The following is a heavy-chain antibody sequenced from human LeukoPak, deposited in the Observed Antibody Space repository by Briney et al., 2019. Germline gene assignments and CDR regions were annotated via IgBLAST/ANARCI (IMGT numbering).Heavy chain of an antibody. V-gene: IGHV3-23*01. CDR3: AKRDSAGLYYFDY. D-gene: IGHD5-18*01. CDR1: GFTFSSYA. Sequence: PGGSLRLSCAASGFTFSSYATSWVRQAPGKGLEWVSAITGSGAGTYYADSAKGRFTISRDKSKNTLYLQMNNLRAEDTALYFCAKRDSAGLYYFDYWGQGTLVTVSS. J-gene: IGHJ4*02. CDR2: ITGSGAGT.